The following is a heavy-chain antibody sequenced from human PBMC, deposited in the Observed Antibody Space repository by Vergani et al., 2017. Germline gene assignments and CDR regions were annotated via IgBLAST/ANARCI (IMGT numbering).Heavy chain of an antibody. D-gene: IGHD3-10*02. CDR2: VSHSGDT. V-gene: IGHV4-38-2*01. J-gene: IGHJ4*02. CDR1: GDSISSGNN. Sequence: QVNLQESGPGLVKPSETLSLTCAVSGDSISSGNNWGWIRQPPGKGLEWISSVSHSGDTYFIPSLKGRVSISMDTSKNYYFLTLSSVTAADTARYCCARRSRSYYVDIRGQGVPITVSS. CDR3: ARRSRSYYVDI.